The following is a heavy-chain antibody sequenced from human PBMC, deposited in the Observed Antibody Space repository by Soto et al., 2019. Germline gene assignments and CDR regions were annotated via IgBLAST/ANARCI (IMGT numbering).Heavy chain of an antibody. V-gene: IGHV3-23*01. CDR2: IGGGADDT. CDR1: RFTFSDFA. Sequence: LESGGGLVQPGGSLTLSCAASRFTFSDFAMNWVRQAPGKGLEWVSSIGGGADDTYYADSVKGRFTISRDNSKNMLYLQMDSLRDEDTAEYFCAKDAVSFNATWDWFDSWGQGTLVIVSS. D-gene: IGHD6-19*01. CDR3: AKDAVSFNATWDWFDS. J-gene: IGHJ5*01.